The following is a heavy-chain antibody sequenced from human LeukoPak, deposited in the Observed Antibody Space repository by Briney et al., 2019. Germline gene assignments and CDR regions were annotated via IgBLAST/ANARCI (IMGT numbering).Heavy chain of an antibody. CDR1: GFTFRDYY. CDR2: ISSSGSTI. Sequence: GGSLRLSCAASGFTFRDYYMSWIRQAPGKGLEWVSYISSSGSTIYYADSVKGRFTISRDNAKNSLYLQMNSLRAEDTAVYYCARAQDMVRGVIIRYFDYWGQGTLVTVSS. CDR3: ARAQDMVRGVIIRYFDY. D-gene: IGHD3-10*01. V-gene: IGHV3-11*01. J-gene: IGHJ4*02.